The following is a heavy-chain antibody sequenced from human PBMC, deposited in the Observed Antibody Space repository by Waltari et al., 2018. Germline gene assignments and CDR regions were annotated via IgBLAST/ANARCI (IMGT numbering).Heavy chain of an antibody. CDR1: GVSFSSSA. V-gene: IGHV3-23*04. CDR3: AKDDYLSPHAFDI. Sequence: EVQLVESGGGLVQPGGSLRLSCAASGVSFSSSAMSWVIQAPGKGLEWVSAISGSGGSTYYADSVKGRFTISRDNSKNTLYLQMNSLRAEDTAVYYCAKDDYLSPHAFDIWGQGTMVTVSS. J-gene: IGHJ3*02. D-gene: IGHD4-17*01. CDR2: ISGSGGST.